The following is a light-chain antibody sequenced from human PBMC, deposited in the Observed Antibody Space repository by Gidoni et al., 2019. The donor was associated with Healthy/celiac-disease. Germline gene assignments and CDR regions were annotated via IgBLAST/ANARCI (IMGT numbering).Light chain of an antibody. J-gene: IGKJ1*01. CDR1: QSVSSSY. CDR2: GAS. V-gene: IGKV3-20*01. CDR3: QQYGSWT. Sequence: EIVLTQSPGTLSLSPGERATLSCRASQSVSSSYLAWYQQKPGQAPRLLIYGASSRATGVPDRFSGGVSGTDFTLTISRLEPEDFAVYYCQQYGSWTFGQGTKVEIK.